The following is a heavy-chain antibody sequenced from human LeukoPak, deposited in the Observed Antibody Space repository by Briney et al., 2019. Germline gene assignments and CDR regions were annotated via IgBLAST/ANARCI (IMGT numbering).Heavy chain of an antibody. CDR2: FYSSGST. CDR1: GGSISGGH. Sequence: SETLSLTCTVSGGSISGGHWNWIRQSPGKGLEWIGNFYSSGSTYYNPSLKSRVTISVDTSKNQFSLNLTSVTAADTAVYYCVRQFDYCGQGTLVTVSS. CDR3: VRQFDY. V-gene: IGHV4-39*01. J-gene: IGHJ4*02.